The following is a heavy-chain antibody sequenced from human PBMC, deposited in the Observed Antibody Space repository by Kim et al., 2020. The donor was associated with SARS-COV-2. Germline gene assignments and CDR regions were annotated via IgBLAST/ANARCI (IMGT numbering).Heavy chain of an antibody. V-gene: IGHV1-69*04. CDR1: GGTFSSYA. CDR2: IIPILGIA. Sequence: SVKVSCKASGGTFSSYAISWVRQAPGQGLEWMGRIIPILGIANYAQKFQGRVTITADKSTSTAYMELSSLRSEDTAVYYCARNYYDILTGYDYWGQGTLVTVSS. D-gene: IGHD3-9*01. J-gene: IGHJ4*02. CDR3: ARNYYDILTGYDY.